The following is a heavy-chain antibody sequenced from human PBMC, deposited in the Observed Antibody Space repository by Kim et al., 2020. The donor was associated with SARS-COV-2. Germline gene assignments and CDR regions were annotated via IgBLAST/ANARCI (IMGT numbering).Heavy chain of an antibody. D-gene: IGHD3-10*01. CDR1: GFTFSSYG. Sequence: GGSLRLSCAASGFTFSSYGMHWVRQAPGKGLEWVAVISYDGSNKYYADSVKGRFTISRDNSKNTLYLQMNSLRAEDTAVYYCALGAYGPYYFDYWGQGTLVTVSS. CDR3: ALGAYGPYYFDY. J-gene: IGHJ4*02. V-gene: IGHV3-30*03. CDR2: ISYDGSNK.